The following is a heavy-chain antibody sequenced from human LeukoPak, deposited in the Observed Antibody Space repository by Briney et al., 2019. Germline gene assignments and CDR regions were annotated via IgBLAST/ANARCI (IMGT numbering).Heavy chain of an antibody. CDR1: RYTFTDYY. D-gene: IGHD5-12*01. J-gene: IGHJ3*02. Sequence: GASVKVSCKASRYTFTDYYMHWVRQAPGQGLEWMGWINPNSGGTNYAQKFQGRVTMTRDTSISTAYMELSRLRSDDTAVYYCARVRGYSGYEQIGAFDIWGQGTMVTVSS. CDR2: INPNSGGT. V-gene: IGHV1-2*02. CDR3: ARVRGYSGYEQIGAFDI.